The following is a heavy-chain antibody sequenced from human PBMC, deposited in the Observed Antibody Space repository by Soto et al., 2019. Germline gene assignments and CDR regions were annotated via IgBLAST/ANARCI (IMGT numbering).Heavy chain of an antibody. D-gene: IGHD3-10*01. CDR3: ARETVYPHLLWFGDPPPGGMDV. J-gene: IGHJ6*02. Sequence: PSETLSLTCTVSGGSNSSYYRSWIRQPPGKGLEWIGYMYNTGSTIYNPSLKSRVTISVDTSKNQFSLKLSSVTAADTAVYYCARETVYPHLLWFGDPPPGGMDVWGQGTTVTVSS. V-gene: IGHV4-59*12. CDR1: GGSNSSYY. CDR2: MYNTGST.